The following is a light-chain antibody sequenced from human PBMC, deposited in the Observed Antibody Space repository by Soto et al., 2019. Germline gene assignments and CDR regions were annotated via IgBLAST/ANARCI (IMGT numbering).Light chain of an antibody. V-gene: IGLV4-60*02. Sequence: QLVLTQSSSASASLGSSVKDTCTLSSGHSSYIIAWHQQQPGKAPRYLMKLEGSGSYNKGSGVPDRFSGSSSGADRYLTISNLQFEDEADYYCETWDSNTRVFGGATKLTVL. CDR2: LEGSGSY. J-gene: IGLJ3*02. CDR3: ETWDSNTRV. CDR1: SGHSSYI.